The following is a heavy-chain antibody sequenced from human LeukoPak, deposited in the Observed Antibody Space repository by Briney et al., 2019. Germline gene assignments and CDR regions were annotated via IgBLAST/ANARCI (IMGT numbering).Heavy chain of an antibody. J-gene: IGHJ4*02. Sequence: GVPLRLSCAASGFIFSSHAMHWVRQAPGKGLEWFGCSRDKANSYSTEYAASVKGRFTISRDDSKNSLYLQMNSLKTEDTAVYYCAPLSPIDWGQGTLVTVSS. V-gene: IGHV3-72*01. CDR3: APLSPID. CDR2: SRDKANSYST. CDR1: GFIFSSHA. D-gene: IGHD2-21*01.